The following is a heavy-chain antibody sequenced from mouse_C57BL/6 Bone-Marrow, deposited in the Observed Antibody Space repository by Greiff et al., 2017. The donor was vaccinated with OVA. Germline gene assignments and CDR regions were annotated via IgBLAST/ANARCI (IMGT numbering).Heavy chain of an antibody. V-gene: IGHV3-6*01. CDR2: ISYDGSN. D-gene: IGHD1-1*01. J-gene: IGHJ1*03. CDR3: ARELRYFDV. CDR1: GYSITSGYY. Sequence: EVKLMESGPGLVKPSQSLSLTCSVTGYSITSGYYWNWIRQFPGNKLEWMGYISYDGSNNYNPSLKNRISITRDTSKNQFFLKLNSVTTEDTATDYCARELRYFDVWGTGTTVTVSA.